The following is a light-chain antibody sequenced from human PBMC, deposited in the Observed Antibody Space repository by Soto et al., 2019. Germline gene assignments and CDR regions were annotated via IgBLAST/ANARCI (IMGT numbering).Light chain of an antibody. CDR3: QQANSFPLT. CDR2: AAS. V-gene: IGKV1-39*01. Sequence: DIQMTQSPSSLSASVGDRVTITCRASQSISSYLNWYQQKPGKAPKLLIYAASSLQSGVPSRFSGSGSGTDFTLTISSLQPEDFATYDCQQANSFPLTFGGGTKVDIK. CDR1: QSISSY. J-gene: IGKJ4*01.